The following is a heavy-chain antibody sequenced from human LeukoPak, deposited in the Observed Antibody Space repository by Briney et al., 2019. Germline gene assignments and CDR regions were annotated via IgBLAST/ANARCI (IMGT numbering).Heavy chain of an antibody. CDR2: IIPIFGTA. CDR1: GGTFSSYA. J-gene: IGHJ4*02. D-gene: IGHD4-17*01. CDR3: ARGATTVTMEFDY. V-gene: IGHV1-69*05. Sequence: SVKVSCKASGGTFSSYAISWVRQAPGQGLEWMGRIIPIFGTANYAQKFQGRVTITTDESTSTAYMELSSLRSEDTAVYYRARGATTVTMEFDYWGQGTLVTVSS.